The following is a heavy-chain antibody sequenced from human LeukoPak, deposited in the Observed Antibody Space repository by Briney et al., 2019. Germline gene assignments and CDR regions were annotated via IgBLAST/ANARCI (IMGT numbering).Heavy chain of an antibody. D-gene: IGHD3-10*01. Sequence: SETLSLTCTVSGGSISSGSYYWSWIRQPAGKGLEWIGRIYTSGSTNYNPSLKSRVTISVDTSKNQFSLKLSSVTAADTAVYYCARELYYYGTYSYMDIWGKGTTVTISS. CDR2: IYTSGST. CDR1: GGSISSGSYY. CDR3: ARELYYYGTYSYMDI. J-gene: IGHJ6*03. V-gene: IGHV4-61*02.